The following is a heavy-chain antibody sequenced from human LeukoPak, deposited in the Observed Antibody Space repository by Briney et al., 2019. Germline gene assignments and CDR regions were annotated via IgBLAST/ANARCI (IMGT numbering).Heavy chain of an antibody. CDR2: IYYSGST. D-gene: IGHD4-23*01. CDR1: GGSISSSSYY. V-gene: IGHV4-39*07. CDR3: ARESHYGGKPFDY. J-gene: IGHJ4*02. Sequence: SETLSLTCTVSGGSISSSSYYWGWIRQPPGKGLEWIGSIYYSGSTYYNPSLKSRVTISVDTSKNQFSLKLSSVTAADTAVYYCARESHYGGKPFDYWGQGTLVTVSS.